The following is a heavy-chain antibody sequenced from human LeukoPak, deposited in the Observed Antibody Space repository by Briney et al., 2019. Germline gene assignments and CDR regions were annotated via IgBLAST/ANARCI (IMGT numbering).Heavy chain of an antibody. V-gene: IGHV3-74*03. D-gene: IGHD3/OR15-3a*01. J-gene: IGHJ3*01. CDR1: GFTFSNAL. CDR3: ATDAGHGFSF. Sequence: GGSLRLSCAACGFTFSNALMHWVRQAPGKGLVWVSRIYSDGSDTTYADSVKGRFIISRDNAKNTLYLQMNSLRGDDTAVYYCATDAGHGFSFWGQGTMVTVSS. CDR2: IYSDGSDT.